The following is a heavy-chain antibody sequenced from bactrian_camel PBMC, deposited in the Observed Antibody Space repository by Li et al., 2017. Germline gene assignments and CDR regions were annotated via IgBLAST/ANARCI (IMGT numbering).Heavy chain of an antibody. Sequence: QLVESGGGSVRTGGSLRLSCAASGYTNHPNFMGWFRQPPAKEREGVATIDTDGSTTYVDSVKGRFTISTDNAKNTVYLQMNSLKPEDTAVYYCVAGSSWYEYTYSGQGTQVTVS. D-gene: IGHD1*01. CDR2: IDTDGST. V-gene: IGHV3S53*01. CDR1: GYTNHPNF. J-gene: IGHJ4*01. CDR3: VAGSSWYEYTY.